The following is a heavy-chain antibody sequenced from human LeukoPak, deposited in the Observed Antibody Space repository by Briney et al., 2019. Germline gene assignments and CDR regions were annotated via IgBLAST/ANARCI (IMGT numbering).Heavy chain of an antibody. CDR3: ARVARHDYTYYPGGNYFDY. J-gene: IGHJ4*02. CDR2: VFYTGYT. V-gene: IGHV4-59*08. D-gene: IGHD4-11*01. Sequence: SETLSLTCTVSGGSINNYYWSWVRQPPGKGLEWIGYVFYTGYTHYNPSLKSRVTISVDTSKNQFSLKLRSVTAADTAVYYCARVARHDYTYYPGGNYFDYWGQGTLVTVSS. CDR1: GGSINNYY.